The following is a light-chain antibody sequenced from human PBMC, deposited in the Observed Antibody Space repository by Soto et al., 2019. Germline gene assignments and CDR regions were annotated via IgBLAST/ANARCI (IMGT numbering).Light chain of an antibody. J-gene: IGLJ2*01. CDR2: GNN. CDR1: SSNIGAGYD. V-gene: IGLV1-40*01. Sequence: QAVLTQPPSVSGTPGQRVTISCTGSSSNIGAGYDVHWHQLLPGTPPKLLIYGNNNRPSGVPDRFSVSTSGTSASLAITGLQAEDEADYYCQSSDTSLSAAVFGGGTKLTVL. CDR3: QSSDTSLSAAV.